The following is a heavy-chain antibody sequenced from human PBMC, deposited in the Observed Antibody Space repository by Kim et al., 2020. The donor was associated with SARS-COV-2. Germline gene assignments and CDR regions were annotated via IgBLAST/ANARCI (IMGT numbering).Heavy chain of an antibody. CDR2: ISLDGNDK. D-gene: IGHD1-1*01. CDR1: GFTFSNYW. Sequence: GGFLRLSCAAFGFTFSNYWLSWVRQAPGKGLEWVAYISLDGNDKYYAESLKGRFTISRDNAKNSLYLQMNSLRVEDAAVYYCSRNVVGGTDFCGQGTLVAVSS. V-gene: IGHV3-7*03. CDR3: SRNVVGGTDF. J-gene: IGHJ4*02.